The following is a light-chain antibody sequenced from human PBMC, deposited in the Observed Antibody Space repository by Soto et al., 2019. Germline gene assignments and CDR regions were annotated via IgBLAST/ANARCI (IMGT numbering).Light chain of an antibody. CDR2: DAS. J-gene: IGKJ1*01. Sequence: DIHMIQSPSILSASEGDRVTITCRASQSISSWLAWYQQKPGKAPKLLIYDASSLERGVPSRFSGSGSGTELTLTISSLQPDDFATYYCQQYNSYSTFGQVPKV. V-gene: IGKV1-5*01. CDR3: QQYNSYST. CDR1: QSISSW.